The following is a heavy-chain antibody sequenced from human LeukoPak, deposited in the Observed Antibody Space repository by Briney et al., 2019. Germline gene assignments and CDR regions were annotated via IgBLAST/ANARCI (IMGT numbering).Heavy chain of an antibody. D-gene: IGHD3-10*01. V-gene: IGHV1-69*04. Sequence: ASVKVSCKASGGTFSSYAISWVRQAPGQGLEWMGRIIPILGIANYAQKFQGRVTMTRNTSISTAYMELSSLRSEDTAVYYCARNPTMVRGVPSNWFDPWGQGTLVTVSS. J-gene: IGHJ5*02. CDR3: ARNPTMVRGVPSNWFDP. CDR1: GGTFSSYA. CDR2: IIPILGIA.